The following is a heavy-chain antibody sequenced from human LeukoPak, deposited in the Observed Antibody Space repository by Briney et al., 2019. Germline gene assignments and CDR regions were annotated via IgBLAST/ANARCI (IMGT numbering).Heavy chain of an antibody. J-gene: IGHJ6*02. CDR2: RSYDGSNK. V-gene: IGHV3-30*18. CDR1: GFTFSSYG. Sequence: GGSLRLSCAASGFTFSSYGMHWVRQAPGKGLEWVAVRSYDGSNKYYADSVKGRFTISRDNSKNTLYLQMNSLRAEDTAVYYCAKSVGELPCYYYGMDVWGQGTTVTLSS. CDR3: AKSVGELPCYYYGMDV. D-gene: IGHD3-10*01.